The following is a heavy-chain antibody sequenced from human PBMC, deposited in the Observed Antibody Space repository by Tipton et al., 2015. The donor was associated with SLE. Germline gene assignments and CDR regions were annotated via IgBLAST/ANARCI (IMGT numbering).Heavy chain of an antibody. CDR2: VYYSGST. Sequence: LTCTVSGGSIRSSSYYWGWIRQPPGKGAEWIGSVYYSGSTHYNPSPKSRVTITVDTPKNQFSLKLSSVTAADTAVYYCARGHSSSARYFDYWGQGTLVTVSS. V-gene: IGHV4-39*07. D-gene: IGHD6-6*01. CDR3: ARGHSSSARYFDY. CDR1: GGSIRSSSYY. J-gene: IGHJ4*02.